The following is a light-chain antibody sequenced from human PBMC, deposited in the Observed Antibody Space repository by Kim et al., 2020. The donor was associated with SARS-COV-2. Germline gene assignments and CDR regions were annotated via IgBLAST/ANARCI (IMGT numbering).Light chain of an antibody. J-gene: IGLJ2*01. CDR3: CSYAGSYGVV. CDR2: YVS. V-gene: IGLV2-11*01. CDR1: SSEVGGYTY. Sequence: GHSYTISCTSPSSEVGGYTYVSWYQQHPGKAPKLMIYYVSKRPSGVPDRFSGSKSGNTASLTISGLQAEDEADYYCCSYAGSYGVVFGGGTQLTVL.